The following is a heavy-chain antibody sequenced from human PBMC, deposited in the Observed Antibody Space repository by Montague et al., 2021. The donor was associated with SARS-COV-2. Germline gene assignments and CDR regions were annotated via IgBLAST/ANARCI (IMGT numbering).Heavy chain of an antibody. V-gene: IGHV4-4*02. Sequence: SETLSLTCVVSGGSISSINWWSWVRQPPGKVLVWIGEIYHSGSTNYNPSLNSRVIISVDKSKNLFSLKLSSVTAADTAVYYCARTGYSSGWHSFDYWGQGTLVTVSS. CDR1: GGSISSINW. D-gene: IGHD6-19*01. CDR3: ARTGYSSGWHSFDY. CDR2: IYHSGST. J-gene: IGHJ4*02.